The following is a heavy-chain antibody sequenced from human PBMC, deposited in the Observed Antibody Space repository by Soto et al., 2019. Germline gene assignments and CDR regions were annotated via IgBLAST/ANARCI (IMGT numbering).Heavy chain of an antibody. V-gene: IGHV3-73*01. CDR2: IRSKANSYAT. J-gene: IGHJ6*03. CDR3: TKYSGYDYVAHYNYMDV. Sequence: PGGSLRLSCAASGVTFSGSAMHWVRQASGKGLEWVGRIRSKANSYATAYAASVKGRFTISRDDSKNTAYLQMNSLKTEDTSVYYCTKYSGYDYVAHYNYMDVWGKGTTVTVSS. D-gene: IGHD5-12*01. CDR1: GVTFSGSA.